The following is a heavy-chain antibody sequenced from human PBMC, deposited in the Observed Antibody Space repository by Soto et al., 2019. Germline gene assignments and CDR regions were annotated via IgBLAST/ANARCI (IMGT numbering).Heavy chain of an antibody. V-gene: IGHV3-23*01. CDR3: AKDAHYVFFSSGTDYYYGMDV. CDR1: GFTFSSYA. J-gene: IGHJ6*02. CDR2: ISGSGGST. D-gene: IGHD3-16*01. Sequence: GGSLRLSCAASGFTFSSYAMSWVRQAPGKGLEWVSAISGSGGSTYYADSVKGRITISRDNSKNTLYLQMNSLRAEDTAVYYCAKDAHYVFFSSGTDYYYGMDVWGQGTTVTVSS.